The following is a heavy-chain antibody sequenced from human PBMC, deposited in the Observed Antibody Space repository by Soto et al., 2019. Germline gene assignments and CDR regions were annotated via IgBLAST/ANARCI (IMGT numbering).Heavy chain of an antibody. CDR2: IYWDDDR. CDR3: AHSPWTGTQAYFDY. J-gene: IGHJ4*02. CDR1: GFSLSTSGVG. Sequence: QITLKESTTTLVKPTQTLTLTCTFSGFSLSTSGVGVGWIRQPPGKALEWLALIYWDDDRRYSPSLKSRLTITKDPSKNQVVLTMTNIDPVDTSTYYCAHSPWTGTQAYFDYWGQGTLVTVSS. D-gene: IGHD1-1*01. V-gene: IGHV2-5*02.